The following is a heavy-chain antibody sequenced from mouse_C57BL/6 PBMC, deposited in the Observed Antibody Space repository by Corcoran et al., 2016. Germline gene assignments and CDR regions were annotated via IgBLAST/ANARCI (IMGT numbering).Heavy chain of an antibody. D-gene: IGHD2-3*01. CDR1: GYTFTDYY. CDR3: ARSDGYYGYFDV. Sequence: EVQLQQSGPVLVKPGASVKMSCKASGYTFTDYYMNWVKQSHGKSLEWIGVINPYNGGTSYNRKFKGKATLTVDKSSSTAYMELNSLTSEASAVYYCARSDGYYGYFDVWGTGTTVTVSS. V-gene: IGHV1-19*01. J-gene: IGHJ1*03. CDR2: INPYNGGT.